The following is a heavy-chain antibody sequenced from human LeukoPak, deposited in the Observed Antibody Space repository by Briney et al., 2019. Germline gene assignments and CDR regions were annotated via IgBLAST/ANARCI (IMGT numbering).Heavy chain of an antibody. V-gene: IGHV5-51*01. CDR1: GYSFTSYW. J-gene: IGHJ3*02. CDR2: IYPGDSDT. D-gene: IGHD3-9*01. Sequence: TGESLKISCKGSGYSFTSYWIGWVRQMPGKGLEWMGIIYPGDSDTRYSPSFQGQVTISADKSISTAYLQWSSLKASDTAMYYCARPLDYDILTGHPPGAFDIWGQGTMVTVSS. CDR3: ARPLDYDILTGHPPGAFDI.